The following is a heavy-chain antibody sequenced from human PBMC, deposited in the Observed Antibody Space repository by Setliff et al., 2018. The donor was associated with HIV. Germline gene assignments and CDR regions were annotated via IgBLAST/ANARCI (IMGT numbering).Heavy chain of an antibody. V-gene: IGHV4-34*01. CDR1: GGSFSSYY. D-gene: IGHD3-3*01. CDR3: ARQSGYTRGWDIFGVVAGSFDI. CDR2: INHSGST. J-gene: IGHJ3*02. Sequence: SETLSLTCAVYGGSFSSYYWSWIRQPPGKGLEWIGEINHSGSTNYNPSLKSRVTISVDTSKNQFSLKVSSVTAADTSVYYCARQSGYTRGWDIFGVVAGSFDIWGQGTMVTVSS.